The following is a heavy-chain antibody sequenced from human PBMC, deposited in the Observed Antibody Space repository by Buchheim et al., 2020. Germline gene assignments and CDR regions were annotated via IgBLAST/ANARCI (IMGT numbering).Heavy chain of an antibody. CDR3: AKELYGDYDWLDP. J-gene: IGHJ5*02. Sequence: QVQLVESGGGVVQPGRSLRLSCAASGFTFSSYGMHWVRQAPGKGLVWVAFIRYDGCNKYYADSVKGLFTISRDHSKNTLYLQMNSLRAEDTAVYYCAKELYGDYDWLDPWGQGTL. CDR1: GFTFSSYG. V-gene: IGHV3-30*02. D-gene: IGHD4-17*01. CDR2: IRYDGCNK.